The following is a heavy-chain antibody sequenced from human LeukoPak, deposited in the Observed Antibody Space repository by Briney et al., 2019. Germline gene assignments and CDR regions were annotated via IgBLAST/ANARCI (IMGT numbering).Heavy chain of an antibody. CDR2: IRSSSNYI. CDR1: GFTFSSYS. Sequence: GGSLRLSCAASGFTFSSYSMNWVRQAPGKGLEWVSSIRSSSNYIYYADSVKGRFTISRDNAKNSLYLQMNTLRAEDTAVYYSAREVYYDSRGFDYWGQGTLVTVSS. V-gene: IGHV3-21*01. D-gene: IGHD3-22*01. CDR3: AREVYYDSRGFDY. J-gene: IGHJ4*02.